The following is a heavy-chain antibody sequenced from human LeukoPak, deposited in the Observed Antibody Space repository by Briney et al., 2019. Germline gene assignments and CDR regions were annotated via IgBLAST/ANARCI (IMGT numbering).Heavy chain of an antibody. J-gene: IGHJ6*02. V-gene: IGHV4-59*01. Sequence: SETLSLTCTVSGGSISSYYWSWIRQPPGEGLEWIGYIYYSGSTNYNPPLKSRVTISVDTSKNQFSLKLSSVTAADTAVYYCARTQGATRGYYYGMDVWGQGTTVTVSS. CDR1: GGSISSYY. CDR3: ARTQGATRGYYYGMDV. CDR2: IYYSGST. D-gene: IGHD1-26*01.